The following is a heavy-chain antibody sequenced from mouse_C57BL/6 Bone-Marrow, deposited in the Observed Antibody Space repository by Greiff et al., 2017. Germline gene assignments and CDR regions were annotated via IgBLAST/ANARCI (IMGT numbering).Heavy chain of an antibody. CDR3: ARQGSSYAMDY. V-gene: IGHV5-12*01. CDR1: GFTFSDYY. D-gene: IGHD1-1*01. J-gene: IGHJ4*01. CDR2: ISNGGGST. Sequence: EVMLVESGGGLVQPGGSLKLSCAASGFTFSDYYMYWVRQTPETRLEWVAYISNGGGSTYYPDTVKGRFTISRDNAKNTLYLQMSRLKSEDTAMYYCARQGSSYAMDYWGQGTSVTVSS.